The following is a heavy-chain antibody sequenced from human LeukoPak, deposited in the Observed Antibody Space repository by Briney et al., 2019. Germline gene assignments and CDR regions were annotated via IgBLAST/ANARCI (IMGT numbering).Heavy chain of an antibody. V-gene: IGHV3-21*01. CDR3: TGEAAAGPVGSDY. J-gene: IGHJ4*02. CDR2: ISSSSYI. CDR1: GFTFSSYS. Sequence: GGSLRLSCAASGFTFSSYSMNWVRQAPGKGLEWVSSISSSSYIYYADSVKGRFTISRDNAKNSLYLQMNSLRAEDTAVYYCTGEAAAGPVGSDYWGQGTLVTVSS. D-gene: IGHD6-13*01.